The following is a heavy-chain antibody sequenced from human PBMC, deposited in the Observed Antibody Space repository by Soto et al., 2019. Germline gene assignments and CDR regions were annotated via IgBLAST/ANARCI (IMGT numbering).Heavy chain of an antibody. CDR2: IYYSGST. J-gene: IGHJ4*02. V-gene: IGHV4-59*01. Sequence: QVQLQESGPGLVKPSETLSLTCTVSGGSISSYYWSWIRQPPGKGLEWIGYIYYSGSTNYNPSLKSRVTISVDTSKIQFSLKLSSVTGADTAVYYCARDRIAAAGFDYWGQGTLVTVSS. CDR1: GGSISSYY. CDR3: ARDRIAAAGFDY. D-gene: IGHD6-13*01.